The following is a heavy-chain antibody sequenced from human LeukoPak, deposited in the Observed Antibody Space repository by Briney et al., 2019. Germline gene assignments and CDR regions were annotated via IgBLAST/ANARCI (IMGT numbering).Heavy chain of an antibody. Sequence: ASVKVSCKASGHTTTAYYMHWVRQAAGQGLEWMGWINPNSGGANYAQKFQGRVTMTRDTSISTAYMELSRLRSDDTAMYYCARDPDSSGYYSPGTAWGQGTLVTVSS. CDR2: INPNSGGA. CDR1: GHTTTAYY. V-gene: IGHV1-2*02. J-gene: IGHJ5*02. D-gene: IGHD3-22*01. CDR3: ARDPDSSGYYSPGTA.